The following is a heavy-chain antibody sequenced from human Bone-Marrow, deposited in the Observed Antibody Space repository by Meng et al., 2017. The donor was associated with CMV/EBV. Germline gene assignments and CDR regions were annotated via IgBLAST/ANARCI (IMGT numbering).Heavy chain of an antibody. Sequence: SETLSLTCTVSGGSISSYYWSWIRQPPGKGLEWIGYIYYSGSTNYNPSLKSRVTISVDTSKNQFSLKLSSVTAADTAVYYCARGAYYYYGMDVWGQGHTVTFYS. CDR3: ARGAYYYYGMDV. V-gene: IGHV4-59*12. CDR1: GGSISSYY. J-gene: IGHJ6*02. CDR2: IYYSGST.